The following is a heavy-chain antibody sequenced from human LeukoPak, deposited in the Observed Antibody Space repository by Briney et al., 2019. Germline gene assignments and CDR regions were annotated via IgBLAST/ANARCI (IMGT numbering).Heavy chain of an antibody. Sequence: GGSLRLSCAASGFTFSAYAMHWVRQAPGKGLGYVSAISPNGGSTYYADSVKGRFTISRDNSKNTLYLQMSSLRVEDTAVYYCVPKGNEGYWGQGTLVTVSS. V-gene: IGHV3-64D*06. CDR3: VPKGNEGY. J-gene: IGHJ4*02. CDR1: GFTFSAYA. CDR2: ISPNGGST. D-gene: IGHD1-1*01.